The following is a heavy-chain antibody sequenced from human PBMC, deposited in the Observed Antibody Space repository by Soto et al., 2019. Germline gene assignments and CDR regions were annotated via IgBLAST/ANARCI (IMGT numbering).Heavy chain of an antibody. CDR2: ISDDSSYI. J-gene: IGHJ1*01. CDR3: ATPYYFNH. Sequence: GGYLRLSCAASGFMFSAYTMNWVRQAPGKGLEWLSSISDDSSYIDYADSLRGRFTVSRDNARNSLYLQIDSLGVEDTAVYYCATPYYFNHWGPGTLVTVSS. CDR1: GFMFSAYT. V-gene: IGHV3-21*06. D-gene: IGHD3-16*01.